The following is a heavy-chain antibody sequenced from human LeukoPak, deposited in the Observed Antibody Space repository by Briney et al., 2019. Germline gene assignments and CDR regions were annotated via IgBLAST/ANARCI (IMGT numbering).Heavy chain of an antibody. Sequence: APVKVSCKASGGTFSSYAISWVRQAPGQRLEWMGGIMPIFGAASYAQKFQGRVTITTDESTSTAYMELSSLRSEDTAVYYCARAPGGYYDFGSGTNWFDPWGQGTLVTVSS. D-gene: IGHD3-3*01. CDR3: ARAPGGYYDFGSGTNWFDP. CDR2: IMPIFGAA. J-gene: IGHJ5*02. V-gene: IGHV1-69*05. CDR1: GGTFSSYA.